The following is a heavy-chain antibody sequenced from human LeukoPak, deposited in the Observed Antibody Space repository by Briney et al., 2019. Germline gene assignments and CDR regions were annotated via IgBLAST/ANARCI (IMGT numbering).Heavy chain of an antibody. Sequence: GGSLRLSCAASGFSFSDAWMSWVRQAPGKGLESVGRIKSKTDGGTTDYSAPVKGRFTISRDDSKNTLYLEMNSLKSEDTAVYYCAARDDVFDIWGQGTLVTVSS. J-gene: IGHJ3*02. D-gene: IGHD6-6*01. V-gene: IGHV3-15*01. CDR1: GFSFSDAW. CDR2: IKSKTDGGTT. CDR3: AARDDVFDI.